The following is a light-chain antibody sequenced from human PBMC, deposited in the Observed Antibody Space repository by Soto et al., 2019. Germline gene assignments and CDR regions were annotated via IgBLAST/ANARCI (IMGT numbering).Light chain of an antibody. CDR3: SSYTTTTTLV. V-gene: IGLV2-14*03. Sequence: QSALTQPASVSGSPGQSITISCTGTSIEIGANNYVSWYQQHPGNVPKLMVYDVNNRPSGVSDRFSGSKSGNTASLTISGLQAEDEADYYCSSYTTTTTLVFGTGTKLTVL. CDR1: SIEIGANNY. J-gene: IGLJ1*01. CDR2: DVN.